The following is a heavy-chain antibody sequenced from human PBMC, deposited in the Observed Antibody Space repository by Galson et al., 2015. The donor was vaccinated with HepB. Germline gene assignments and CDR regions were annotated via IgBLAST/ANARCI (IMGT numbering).Heavy chain of an antibody. J-gene: IGHJ4*02. CDR3: ARVSGGWGTFDY. CDR1: GFIFSTYA. Sequence: SLRLSCAASGFIFSTYAMSWVRQAPGKGLEWVSVIGSGGDSTFYADSVKGRFTISRDNSKKSLYLQMNSLKAEDTGIYYCARVSGGWGTFDYWGQGALVTVSS. D-gene: IGHD6-19*01. V-gene: IGHV3-23*01. CDR2: IGSGGDST.